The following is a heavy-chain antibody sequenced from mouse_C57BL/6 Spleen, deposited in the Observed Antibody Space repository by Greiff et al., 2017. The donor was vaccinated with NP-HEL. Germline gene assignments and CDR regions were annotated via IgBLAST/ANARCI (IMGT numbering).Heavy chain of an antibody. Sequence: QQPGAELVKPGASVKMSCKASGYTFTSYWITWVKQRPGQGREWIGDIYPGSGSTNYNEKFKSKATLTVDTSSSTAYMQLSSLTSEDSAVYYCARGDGSSWFAYWGQGTLVTVSA. D-gene: IGHD1-1*01. CDR3: ARGDGSSWFAY. J-gene: IGHJ3*01. CDR2: IYPGSGST. V-gene: IGHV1-55*01. CDR1: GYTFTSYW.